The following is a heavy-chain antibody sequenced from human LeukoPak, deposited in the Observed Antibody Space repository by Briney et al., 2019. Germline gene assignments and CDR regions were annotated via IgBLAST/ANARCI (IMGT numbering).Heavy chain of an antibody. CDR3: ARGYCSGGSCYSYYYYNYMDV. Sequence: SETLSLTCTVSGGSISTSNYYWGWIRQPPGKGLEWIGSIHYSGSTNYNPSLKSRVTISVDTSKNQFSLKLSSVTAADTAVYYCARGYCSGGSCYSYYYYNYMDVWGKGTTVTVSS. D-gene: IGHD2-15*01. CDR2: IHYSGST. J-gene: IGHJ6*03. CDR1: GGSISTSNYY. V-gene: IGHV4-39*07.